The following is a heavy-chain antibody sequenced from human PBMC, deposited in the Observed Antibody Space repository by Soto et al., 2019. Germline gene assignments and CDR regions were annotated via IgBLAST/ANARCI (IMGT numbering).Heavy chain of an antibody. CDR3: AGGIAARPLGY. Sequence: QLQLQESGSGLVKPSQTLSLTCAVSGGSISSGGYSWSWIRQPPGKGLEWIGYIYHSGSTYYNPSLKSRVTNTVDRSKNQFSLKLSSVAAADTAVDFCAGGIAARPLGYWGQGTLVTVSS. CDR1: GGSISSGGYS. V-gene: IGHV4-30-2*01. J-gene: IGHJ4*02. CDR2: IYHSGST. D-gene: IGHD6-6*01.